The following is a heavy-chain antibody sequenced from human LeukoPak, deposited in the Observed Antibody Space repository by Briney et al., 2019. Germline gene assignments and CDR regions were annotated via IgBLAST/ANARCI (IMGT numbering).Heavy chain of an antibody. D-gene: IGHD6-13*01. CDR2: IYYSGNT. CDR3: ARALRPSSSLE. Sequence: PSETLSLTCTVSGGSISSYYWTWVRQPPGMRLEWIGYIYYSGNTNYNPSLKSRVTISLDTSKNQFSLKLTSVTAADTAVYYCARALRPSSSLEWGQGTLVTVSS. CDR1: GGSISSYY. V-gene: IGHV4-59*12. J-gene: IGHJ4*02.